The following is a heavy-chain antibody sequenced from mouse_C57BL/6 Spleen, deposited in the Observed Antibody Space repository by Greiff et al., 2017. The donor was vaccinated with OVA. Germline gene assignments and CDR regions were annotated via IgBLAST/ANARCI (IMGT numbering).Heavy chain of an antibody. V-gene: IGHV1-64*01. CDR3: ARGGPFYYGYGVGDY. D-gene: IGHD2-2*01. Sequence: QVQLQQPGAELVKPGASVKLSCKASGYTFTSYWMHWVKQRPGHGLEWIGMIHPNSGSTNYNEKFKGKATLTVDKSSSTAYMQLSSLTSEDSAVYYCARGGPFYYGYGVGDYWGQGTSVTVSS. J-gene: IGHJ4*01. CDR1: GYTFTSYW. CDR2: IHPNSGST.